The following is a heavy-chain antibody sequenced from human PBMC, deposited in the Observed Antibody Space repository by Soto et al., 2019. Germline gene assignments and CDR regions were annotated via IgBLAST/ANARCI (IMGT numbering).Heavy chain of an antibody. V-gene: IGHV1-46*03. Sequence: ASVKVSCKASGYTFTNYYMHWVRQAPGQGLEWLGVINPSVGSSTTYAQKFQGRVTMTRDTSTSAVYMELSSLRSEDTAVYYCARDIGGYYYGMDVWGQGTTVTVSS. CDR2: INPSVGSST. J-gene: IGHJ6*02. CDR3: ARDIGGYYYGMDV. CDR1: GYTFTNYY. D-gene: IGHD3-16*01.